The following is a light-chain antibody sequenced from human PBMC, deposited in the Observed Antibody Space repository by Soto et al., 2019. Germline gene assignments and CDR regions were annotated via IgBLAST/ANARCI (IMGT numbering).Light chain of an antibody. CDR1: QSIHTS. V-gene: IGKV3-11*01. CDR3: QQRNVWPPIT. J-gene: IGKJ5*01. Sequence: QSPPTLSLSPGERATLSCRASQSIHTSLAWDQQKPGQPPRLVVYDSTLRANGVPDRFGGSRSGTEFTLTINNLEPEDFAVYYCQQRNVWPPITFGQGTRL. CDR2: DST.